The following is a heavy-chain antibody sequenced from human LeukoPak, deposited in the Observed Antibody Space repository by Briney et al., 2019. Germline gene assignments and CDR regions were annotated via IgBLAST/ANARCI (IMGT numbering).Heavy chain of an antibody. Sequence: GGSLTLSCAASGFTFGSYNVNWVRQPPGKGLEWVSSISNSSSYIYYADSVKGRFTISRDNAKNSLYLQMNSLRAEDTAVYYCARDRVSSGWYTFDYWGQGTLVTVSS. CDR3: ARDRVSSGWYTFDY. CDR2: ISNSSSYI. V-gene: IGHV3-21*01. D-gene: IGHD6-19*01. CDR1: GFTFGSYN. J-gene: IGHJ4*02.